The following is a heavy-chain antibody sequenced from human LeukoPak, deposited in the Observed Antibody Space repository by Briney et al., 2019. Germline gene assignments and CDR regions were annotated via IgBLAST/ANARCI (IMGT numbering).Heavy chain of an antibody. J-gene: IGHJ6*03. V-gene: IGHV4-59*01. CDR2: IYYSGST. CDR3: ARVAGEYYYGSGSYYGSNYYYYYMDV. Sequence: PSETLSLTCTVSGGSISSYYWSWIRQPPGKGLEWIGYIYYSGSTNYNPSLKSRVTISVDTSKNQFSLKLSSVTAADTAVYYCARVAGEYYYGSGSYYGSNYYYYYMDVWGKGTTVTISS. D-gene: IGHD3-10*01. CDR1: GGSISSYY.